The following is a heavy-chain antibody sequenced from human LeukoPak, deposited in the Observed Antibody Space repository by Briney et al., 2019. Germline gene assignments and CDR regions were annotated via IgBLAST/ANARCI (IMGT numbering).Heavy chain of an antibody. V-gene: IGHV4-59*08. D-gene: IGHD2-15*01. Sequence: SETLSLTCTVSGGSISSYYWSWIRQPPGKGLEWIGYVFYSGSTNYNPSLKSRVTISVDTSKNQLSLKLSSVTAADTAVYYCARHFPDCSGGSCYYDYYYGMDVWGQGTTVTVSS. J-gene: IGHJ6*02. CDR1: GGSISSYY. CDR3: ARHFPDCSGGSCYYDYYYGMDV. CDR2: VFYSGST.